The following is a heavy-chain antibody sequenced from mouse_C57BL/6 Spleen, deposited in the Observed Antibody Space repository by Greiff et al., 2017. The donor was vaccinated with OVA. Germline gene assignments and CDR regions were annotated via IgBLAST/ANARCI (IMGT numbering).Heavy chain of an antibody. Sequence: QVQLQQSGAELVKPGASVKLSCKASGYTFTSYWMHWVKQRPGQGLEWIGMIHPNSGSTNYNEKFKSKATLTVDKSSSTAYMQLSSLTSEDSAVYYCARSTYYYGTPWFAYWGQGTLVTVSA. V-gene: IGHV1-64*01. CDR3: ARSTYYYGTPWFAY. CDR1: GYTFTSYW. D-gene: IGHD1-1*01. J-gene: IGHJ3*01. CDR2: IHPNSGST.